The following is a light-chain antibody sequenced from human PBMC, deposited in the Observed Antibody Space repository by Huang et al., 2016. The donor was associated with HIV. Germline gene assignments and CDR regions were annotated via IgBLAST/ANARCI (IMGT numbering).Light chain of an antibody. J-gene: IGKJ4*01. V-gene: IGKV4-1*01. CDR3: QQYYSTPLT. CDR1: QSVLYSSNNKNY. Sequence: DIVMTQSPASLAVSLGERATINCKTSQSVLYSSNNKNYLAWYQQKPVQPPKLLIYWASTRESGVADRFSGSGSGTEFTLTISSLQAEDVAVYYCQQYYSTPLTFGGGTKVEIK. CDR2: WAS.